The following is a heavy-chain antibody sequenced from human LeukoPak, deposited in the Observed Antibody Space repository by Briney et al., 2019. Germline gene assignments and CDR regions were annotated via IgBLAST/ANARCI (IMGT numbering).Heavy chain of an antibody. CDR2: MNPNSGST. J-gene: IGHJ4*02. V-gene: IGHV1-8*03. Sequence: ASVKVSCKASGYTFTSYDINWVRQATGQGLEWMGWMNPNSGSTGYAQKFQGRVTITRNTSISTAYMELSGLRSEDTAVYYCARGRSTGYRYYFEYWGQGTLVTVSS. CDR3: ARGRSTGYRYYFEY. CDR1: GYTFTSYD. D-gene: IGHD5-12*01.